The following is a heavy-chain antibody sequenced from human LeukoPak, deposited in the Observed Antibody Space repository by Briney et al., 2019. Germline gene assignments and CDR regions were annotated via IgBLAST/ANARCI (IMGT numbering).Heavy chain of an antibody. CDR2: IYYSGST. D-gene: IGHD2-2*01. Sequence: SETLSLTCTVSGGSVSSHYWSGIRQPRGKGLEWRGYIYYSGSTYYNPSLKSRVTISVDTSKNQFSLKLSSETAAATAVYYCARGRDIVVVPAAATRNDYWGQGTLVTVSS. CDR1: GGSVSSHY. J-gene: IGHJ4*02. CDR3: ARGRDIVVVPAAATRNDY. V-gene: IGHV4-59*02.